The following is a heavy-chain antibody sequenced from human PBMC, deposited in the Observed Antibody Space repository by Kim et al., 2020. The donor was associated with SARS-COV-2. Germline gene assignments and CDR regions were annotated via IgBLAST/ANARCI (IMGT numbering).Heavy chain of an antibody. V-gene: IGHV1-8*01. CDR2: MNPNSGNT. J-gene: IGHJ4*02. D-gene: IGHD4-17*01. CDR3: ARRNTVTTRTLDF. CDR1: GYTFSSFD. Sequence: ASVKVSCKASGYTFSSFDINWVRQATGQGLEWVGWMNPNSGNTGSAQKFQGRLTMTRNTSITTAYMELSSLRSEDTAVYYCARRNTVTTRTLDFWGQGILVTVSS.